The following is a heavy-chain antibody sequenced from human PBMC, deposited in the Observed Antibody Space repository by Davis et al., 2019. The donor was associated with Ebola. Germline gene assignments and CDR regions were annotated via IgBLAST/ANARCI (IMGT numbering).Heavy chain of an antibody. CDR3: ARDTGMVTGYYEDV. D-gene: IGHD3-10*01. V-gene: IGHV1-18*01. Sequence: ASETVSCKASGYTFTRYCITWVRQAPGQGLEWLGWISAYNGNIQYAQKFQGRVTMTTDTSTSTAYMELRNLRSEDTAVYYCARDTGMVTGYYEDVWGQGTTVTVSS. CDR1: GYTFTRYC. CDR2: ISAYNGNI. J-gene: IGHJ6*03.